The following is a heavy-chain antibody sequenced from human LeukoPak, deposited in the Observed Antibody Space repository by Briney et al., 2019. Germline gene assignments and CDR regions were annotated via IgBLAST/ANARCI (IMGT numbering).Heavy chain of an antibody. CDR2: ISDDGSNK. CDR1: GFTFSSYA. V-gene: IGHV3-30-3*01. J-gene: IGHJ4*02. Sequence: GGSLRLSCAASGFTFSSYAMHWVRQAPGKGLEWVAVISDDGSNKYYADSVEGRFTISRDNSKNTLYLQMNSLRAEDTAVYYCARDPGYSYGSFYFDYWGQGTLVTVSS. CDR3: ARDPGYSYGSFYFDY. D-gene: IGHD5-18*01.